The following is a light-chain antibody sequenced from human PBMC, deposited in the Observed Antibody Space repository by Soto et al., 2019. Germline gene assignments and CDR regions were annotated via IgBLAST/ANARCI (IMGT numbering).Light chain of an antibody. Sequence: QSALTQPASVSGSPGQSITISCTGSNNDVAVYNYVSWYQQRPGKAPELMIYHVKNRPSGVSNRFSGSKSGNTASLIISGLQAEDEADYYCTSLTTRSTWVFGGGIKVTVL. J-gene: IGLJ3*02. V-gene: IGLV2-14*03. CDR3: TSLTTRSTWV. CDR2: HVK. CDR1: NNDVAVYNY.